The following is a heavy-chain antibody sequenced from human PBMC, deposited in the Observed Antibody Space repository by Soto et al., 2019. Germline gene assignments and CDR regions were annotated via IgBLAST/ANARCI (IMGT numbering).Heavy chain of an antibody. V-gene: IGHV3-30*18. CDR2: ISYDGSNK. CDR3: AKGHEYSSSSGSQEHDPYYYYYYMDV. J-gene: IGHJ6*03. CDR1: GFTFSSYG. Sequence: GGSLRLSCAASGFTFSSYGMHWVRQAPGKGLEWVAVISYDGSNKYYADSVKGRFTISRDNSKNTLYLQMNSLRAEETAVYYCAKGHEYSSSSGSQEHDPYYYYYYMDVWGKGTTVTVSS. D-gene: IGHD6-6*01.